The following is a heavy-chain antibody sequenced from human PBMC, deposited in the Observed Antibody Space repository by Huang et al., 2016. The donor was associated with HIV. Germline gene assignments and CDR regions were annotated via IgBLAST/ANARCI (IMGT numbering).Heavy chain of an antibody. V-gene: IGHV3-21*01. CDR1: GFSLDSYN. CDR2: ISPSSSFI. J-gene: IGHJ4*02. CDR3: ARDRGQQLSPFDS. D-gene: IGHD6-13*01. Sequence: EVQLVESGGGLVKPGGSLRLSCAASGFSLDSYNMYWVRQTAVKGLQWVAAISPSSSFIDYADSVKGRFSISRDNAKNSLYLQMNNLRGEDTAVYYCARDRGQQLSPFDSWGQGTLVTVSS.